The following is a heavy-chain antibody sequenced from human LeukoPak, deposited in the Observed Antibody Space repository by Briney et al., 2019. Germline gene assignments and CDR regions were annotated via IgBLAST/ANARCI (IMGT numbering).Heavy chain of an antibody. CDR3: ASIGHLLQSMDV. D-gene: IGHD2-15*01. J-gene: IGHJ6*02. V-gene: IGHV4-39*01. Sequence: WIRQPPGKGLEWIGSIYYSGSTYYNPSLKSRVTISVDTSKNQFSLKLSSVTAADTAVYYCASIGHLLQSMDVWGQGTTVTVSS. CDR2: IYYSGST.